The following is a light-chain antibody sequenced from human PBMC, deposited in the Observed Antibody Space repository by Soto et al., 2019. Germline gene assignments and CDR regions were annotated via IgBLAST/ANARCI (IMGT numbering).Light chain of an antibody. J-gene: IGLJ1*01. CDR1: SSDVGGHNY. CDR2: EVS. CDR3: SSFSSTTTLYV. V-gene: IGLV2-14*01. Sequence: QSVLAQPASVSGSPGQSITISCTGTSSDVGGHNYVSWYQHHPGKAPKLMIYEVSNRPSGVSNRFSGSKSGNTASLTISGLRAEDEADYHCSSFSSTTTLYVFGTGTKVTVL.